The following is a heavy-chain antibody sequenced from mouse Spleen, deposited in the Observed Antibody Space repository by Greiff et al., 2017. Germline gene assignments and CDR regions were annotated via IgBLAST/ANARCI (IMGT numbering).Heavy chain of an antibody. CDR3: ARSGFYGSYYFDY. V-gene: IGHV1-64*01. Sequence: QVQLQQPGAELLKPGASVKLSCRASGYTFTTYWMHWVRQRPGQGLEWIGLIHLNSGSSNYNEKFKTKATLTVDKSSSTAYMQLSNLTSEDSAVYYCARSGFYGSYYFDYWGQGTTLTVSS. CDR1: GYTFTTYW. D-gene: IGHD1-1*01. CDR2: IHLNSGSS. J-gene: IGHJ2*01.